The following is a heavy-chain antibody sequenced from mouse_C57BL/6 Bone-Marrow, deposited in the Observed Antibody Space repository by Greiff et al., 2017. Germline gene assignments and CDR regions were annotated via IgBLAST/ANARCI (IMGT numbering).Heavy chain of an antibody. CDR1: GYTFTSYW. J-gene: IGHJ4*01. CDR2: IDPSDSYT. V-gene: IGHV1-69*01. Sequence: VQLQQPGAELVMPGASVKLSCKASGYTFTSYWMHWVKQRPGQGLEWIGEIDPSDSYTNYNQKFKGKSTLTVDKSSSTAYMQLSSLTSEDSAVYYCARLAAMDYGGQGNAVTVSS. CDR3: ARLAAMDY.